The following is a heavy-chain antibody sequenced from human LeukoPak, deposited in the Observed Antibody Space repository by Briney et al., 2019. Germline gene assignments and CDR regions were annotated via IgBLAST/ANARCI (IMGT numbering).Heavy chain of an antibody. Sequence: SETLSLTCAVSGGSISSSNWWSWVRQPPGKGLEWIGEIYHSGSTNYNPSLKSRVTISVDTSKNQFSLKLSSVTAADTAVYYCARHVFPYYYDSSGYPNYFDYWGQGTLVTVSS. CDR1: GGSISSSNW. V-gene: IGHV4-4*02. CDR2: IYHSGST. J-gene: IGHJ4*02. CDR3: ARHVFPYYYDSSGYPNYFDY. D-gene: IGHD3-22*01.